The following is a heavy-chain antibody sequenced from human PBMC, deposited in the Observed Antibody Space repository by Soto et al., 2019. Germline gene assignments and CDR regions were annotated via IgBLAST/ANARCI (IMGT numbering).Heavy chain of an antibody. CDR3: ARVSLYYYDSSGYYEDDAFDI. Sequence: EVQLVESGGGLVQPGGSLRLSCAASGFTFSSYWMHWVRQAPGKGLVWVSRINSDGSSTSYADSVKGRFTISRDNAKNTLHLQMDSLRVVDTAVYYCARVSLYYYDSSGYYEDDAFDIWGQGTMVTVSS. J-gene: IGHJ3*02. D-gene: IGHD3-22*01. CDR2: INSDGSST. CDR1: GFTFSSYW. V-gene: IGHV3-74*01.